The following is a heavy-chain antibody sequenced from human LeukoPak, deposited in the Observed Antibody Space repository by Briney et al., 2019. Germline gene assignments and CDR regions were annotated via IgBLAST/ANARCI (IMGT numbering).Heavy chain of an antibody. D-gene: IGHD5-12*01. Sequence: PGGPLRLSCAASGFIFSSYAMSWVRQGPGKGLEWVSAISGSGGSTYYADSVKGRFTISRDNSKNTLYLQMNSLRAEDTAVYYCAKDVGRWLPSNYFDYWGQGTLVTVSS. J-gene: IGHJ4*02. CDR1: GFIFSSYA. CDR2: ISGSGGST. CDR3: AKDVGRWLPSNYFDY. V-gene: IGHV3-23*01.